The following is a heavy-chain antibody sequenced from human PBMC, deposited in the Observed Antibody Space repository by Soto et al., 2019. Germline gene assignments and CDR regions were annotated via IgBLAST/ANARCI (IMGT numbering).Heavy chain of an antibody. D-gene: IGHD6-25*01. CDR2: ISYDGNNK. CDR1: GFTISDYG. Sequence: GGSLRLSCTASGFTISDYGMHWVRQAPGKGLEWVAVISYDGNNKYYADSVKGRFTISRDNSKNTLYLQMNSLRTEDTAVFYCVKDGGDSSAHFDNWGQGA. V-gene: IGHV3-30*18. J-gene: IGHJ4*02. CDR3: VKDGGDSSAHFDN.